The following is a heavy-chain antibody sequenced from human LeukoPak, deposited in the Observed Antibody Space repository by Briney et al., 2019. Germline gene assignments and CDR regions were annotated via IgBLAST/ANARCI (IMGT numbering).Heavy chain of an antibody. D-gene: IGHD3-3*01. CDR2: LSGSGGNT. Sequence: GALRLSCAASGFTFSNYAMSWVRQAPGKGLEWVSSLSGSGGNTYYADSVKGRFIISRDNSKNTLYLQMNSLRAEDTAVYYCAKDLSVIIGYYYYGMDVWGQGTTVTVSS. CDR1: GFTFSNYA. V-gene: IGHV3-23*01. J-gene: IGHJ6*02. CDR3: AKDLSVIIGYYYYGMDV.